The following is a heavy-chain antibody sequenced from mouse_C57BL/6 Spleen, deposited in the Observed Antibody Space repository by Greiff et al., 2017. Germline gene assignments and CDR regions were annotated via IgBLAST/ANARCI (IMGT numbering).Heavy chain of an antibody. CDR1: GYTFTSYW. V-gene: IGHV1-61*01. CDR2: IYPSDSET. Sequence: QVQLQQPGAELVRPGSSVKLSCKASGYTFTSYWMDWVKQRPGQGLEWIGNIYPSDSETHYNQKFKDKATLTVDKSSSTAYMQLSSLTSEDSAVXYCARGATLLWPYYFDYWGQGTTLTVSS. CDR3: ARGATLLWPYYFDY. D-gene: IGHD2-1*01. J-gene: IGHJ2*01.